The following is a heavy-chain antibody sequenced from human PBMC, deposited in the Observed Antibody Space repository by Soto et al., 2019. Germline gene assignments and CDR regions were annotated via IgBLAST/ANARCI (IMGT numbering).Heavy chain of an antibody. V-gene: IGHV1-46*01. Sequence: ASVKVSCKASGYTFTTYYVHWVRQAPGQGLEWMGIINPTGGSTSYARKFQGRVTMTRDTSTSTVYMELSSLRSEDTAVYYCARAADLNYDILTGYYFDYWGQGTLVTVSS. CDR2: INPTGGST. J-gene: IGHJ4*02. CDR3: ARAADLNYDILTGYYFDY. CDR1: GYTFTTYY. D-gene: IGHD3-9*01.